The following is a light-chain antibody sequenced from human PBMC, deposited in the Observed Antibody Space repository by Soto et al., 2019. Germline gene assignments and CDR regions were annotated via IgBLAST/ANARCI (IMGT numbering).Light chain of an antibody. CDR3: QQTSSAPFT. J-gene: IGKJ3*01. V-gene: IGKV3-15*01. CDR2: GAS. Sequence: EIVLTQSPVTLSLSPGERATLSCRASQTFRNLLAWYQQKPGQPPRLLIYGASTRATGIPARFSGGGSRTDFTLTITSLQPEDFATYYCQQTSSAPFTFGPGTKVDI. CDR1: QTFRNL.